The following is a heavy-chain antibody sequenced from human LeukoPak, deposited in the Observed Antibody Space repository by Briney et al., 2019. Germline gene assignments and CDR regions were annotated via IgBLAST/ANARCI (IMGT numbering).Heavy chain of an antibody. V-gene: IGHV3-33*01. CDR2: IWYDGSNK. D-gene: IGHD4-11*01. CDR1: GFSFSSNG. Sequence: GRSLRLSCGASGFSFSSNGMHWVRQAPGKGLEWVAVIWYDGSNKYYADSVKGRFTISRDNSKNTLYLQMNSLRAEDTAVYYCARVSDYSNYFDYWGQGTLVTVSS. CDR3: ARVSDYSNYFDY. J-gene: IGHJ4*02.